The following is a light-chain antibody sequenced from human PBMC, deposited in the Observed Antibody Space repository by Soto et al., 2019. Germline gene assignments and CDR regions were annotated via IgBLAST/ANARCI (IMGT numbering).Light chain of an antibody. CDR3: SSYTSSSVV. CDR2: DVS. V-gene: IGLV2-14*01. CDR1: SSDVGGYNY. Sequence: QSALTQPASVSGSPGQSITISCTGTSSDVGGYNYVSWYQQHPGKAPKLMIYDVSNRPSGVSNRFSGSKSGNTASLTISGLQAEDDADYYCSSYTSSSVVFGGGTKLTVL. J-gene: IGLJ2*01.